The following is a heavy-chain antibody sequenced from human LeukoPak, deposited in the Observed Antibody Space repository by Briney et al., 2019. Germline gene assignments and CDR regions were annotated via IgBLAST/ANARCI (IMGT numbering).Heavy chain of an antibody. CDR1: GGSISSYY. V-gene: IGHV4-59*01. CDR3: ARDGTGGGFDI. Sequence: SETLSLTCTVSGGSISSYYWSWIRQPPGKGLEWIGYIYYSGSTNYNPSLRSRVTISVDTSKNQFSLKLSSVTAADTAVYYCARDGTGGGFDIWGQGTMVTVSS. D-gene: IGHD3/OR15-3a*01. J-gene: IGHJ3*02. CDR2: IYYSGST.